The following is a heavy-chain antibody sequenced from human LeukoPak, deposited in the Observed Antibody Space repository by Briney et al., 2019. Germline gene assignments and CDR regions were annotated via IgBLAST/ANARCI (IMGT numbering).Heavy chain of an antibody. Sequence: SETLSLTCIVSGDSISSYYWSWIRQPPGKGLEWVGYIYYSGSTNYNPSLKSRVTISVDASKNHFSLKLSSVTAADTAVYYCARDRSLGIIDYWGQGTLVTVSS. CDR3: ARDRSLGIIDY. V-gene: IGHV4-59*01. CDR2: IYYSGST. J-gene: IGHJ4*02. D-gene: IGHD3-16*01. CDR1: GDSISSYY.